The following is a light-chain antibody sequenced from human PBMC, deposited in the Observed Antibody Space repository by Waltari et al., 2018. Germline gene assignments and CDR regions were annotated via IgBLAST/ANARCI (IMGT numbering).Light chain of an antibody. V-gene: IGLV2-23*02. Sequence: QSALTQPASVSGSPGQSITISCTGTSSDVGSYNLVSWYQQHPGNAPKLMIYEVSKRPSGVSNRFAGSKAGNTASLTISWLQSEDEADYYCCSYAGSSTYVFGTGTKVTVL. CDR1: SSDVGSYNL. J-gene: IGLJ1*01. CDR3: CSYAGSSTYV. CDR2: EVS.